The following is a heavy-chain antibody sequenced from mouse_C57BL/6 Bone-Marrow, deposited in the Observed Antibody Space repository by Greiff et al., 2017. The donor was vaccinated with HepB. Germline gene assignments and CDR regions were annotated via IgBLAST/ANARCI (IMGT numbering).Heavy chain of an antibody. Sequence: VQLQQPGAELVKPGASVKLSCKASGYTFTSYWMHWVKQRPGQGLEWIGMIHPNSGSTNYNEKFKSKATLTVDKSSSTAYMQLSSLTSEDSAVYYCARETMITTNYYAMDYWGQGTSVTVSS. D-gene: IGHD2-4*01. CDR1: GYTFTSYW. CDR3: ARETMITTNYYAMDY. V-gene: IGHV1-64*01. CDR2: IHPNSGST. J-gene: IGHJ4*01.